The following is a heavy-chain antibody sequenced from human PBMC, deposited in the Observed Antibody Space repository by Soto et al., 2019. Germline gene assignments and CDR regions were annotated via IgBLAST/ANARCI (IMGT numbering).Heavy chain of an antibody. V-gene: IGHV3-23*01. CDR3: AKDSAVWFGILLTDFDY. D-gene: IGHD3-10*01. Sequence: EVQLLESGGGVVQPGGSLRLACAASGFTFSPYAMSWVRQAPGQGLEWVSAISGSGGSTHYADSVRGRFTISRDNSTNTLYLQMHSLRAEDTAVYYCAKDSAVWFGILLTDFDYWGQGPLVTVSS. J-gene: IGHJ4*02. CDR2: ISGSGGST. CDR1: GFTFSPYA.